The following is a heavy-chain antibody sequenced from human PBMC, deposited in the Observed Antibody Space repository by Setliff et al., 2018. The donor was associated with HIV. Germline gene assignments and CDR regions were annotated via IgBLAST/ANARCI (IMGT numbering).Heavy chain of an antibody. V-gene: IGHV4-39*07. CDR2: VYYSGTS. CDR3: ARVLVAAVGSIDY. CDR1: GGSMIHRDYY. Sequence: PSETLSLTCTVSGGSMIHRDYYWGWIRQPPGKGLEWIGSVYYSGTSFYNPSLKSRVTISIDTSKSQFSLTLNSVTAADTAMYNCARVLVAAVGSIDYWGQGSLVTVSS. J-gene: IGHJ4*02. D-gene: IGHD6-13*01.